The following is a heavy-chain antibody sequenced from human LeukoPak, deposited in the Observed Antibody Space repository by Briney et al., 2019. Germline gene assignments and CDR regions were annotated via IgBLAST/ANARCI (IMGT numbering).Heavy chain of an antibody. D-gene: IGHD1-26*01. Sequence: GGSLRLSCAASGFTFSSYWMSWVRQAPGKGLEWVANIKQDGSEKYYVDSVKGRFTISRDNAKNSLYLQIDSLRAEDTAVYYCARDDRGSYYGPVYWGQGTLVTVSS. V-gene: IGHV3-7*01. CDR1: GFTFSSYW. J-gene: IGHJ4*02. CDR2: IKQDGSEK. CDR3: ARDDRGSYYGPVY.